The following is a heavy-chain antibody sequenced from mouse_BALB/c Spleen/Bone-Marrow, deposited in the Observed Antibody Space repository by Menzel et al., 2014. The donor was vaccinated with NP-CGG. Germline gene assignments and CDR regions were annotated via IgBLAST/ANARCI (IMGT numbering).Heavy chain of an antibody. CDR1: GYTFTSYT. D-gene: IGHD6-1*01. CDR3: ARGQAY. CDR2: INPSSGYT. J-gene: IGHJ3*01. Sequence: VHLQQSGAELARPGASVKMSCKASGYTFTSYTMHWAKQRPGQGLEWIGYINPSSGYTNYNQKFKDKATLTADKSSSTAYMQLSSLTSEDSAVYYCARGQAYWGQGTLVTVSA. V-gene: IGHV1-4*01.